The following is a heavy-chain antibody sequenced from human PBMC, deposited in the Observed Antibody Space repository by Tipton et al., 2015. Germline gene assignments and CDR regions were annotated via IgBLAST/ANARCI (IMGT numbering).Heavy chain of an antibody. Sequence: QLVQSGAEVKKPGSSVKVSCKASGGNFNIYAISWLRQAPGQGLEWMGGIIPMFGTADYAQKFQGRITITADTSTNTAYMELSSLRSDDTAVYFCARDSATYDASGFYVWFDPWGQGTLVAVSS. CDR1: GGNFNIYA. CDR3: ARDSATYDASGFYVWFDP. D-gene: IGHD3-22*01. J-gene: IGHJ5*02. CDR2: IIPMFGTA. V-gene: IGHV1-69*06.